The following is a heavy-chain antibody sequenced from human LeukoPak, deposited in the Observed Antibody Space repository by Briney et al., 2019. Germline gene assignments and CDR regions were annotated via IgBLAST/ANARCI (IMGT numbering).Heavy chain of an antibody. V-gene: IGHV1-69*04. Sequence: ASVKVSCKASGGTFSSYAISWVRQAPGQGLEWMGRIIPILGIANYAQKFQGRVTITADKSTSTAYMELSSLRSEDTAVYYCASPKYYYDNDYWGQGTLVTVSS. D-gene: IGHD3-22*01. CDR3: ASPKYYYDNDY. CDR2: IIPILGIA. J-gene: IGHJ4*02. CDR1: GGTFSSYA.